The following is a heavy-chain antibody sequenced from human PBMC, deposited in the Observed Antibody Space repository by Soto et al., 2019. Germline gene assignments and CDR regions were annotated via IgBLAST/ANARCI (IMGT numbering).Heavy chain of an antibody. CDR3: ARRLSRIGYV. CDR2: IYYSGST. CDR1: GGSISSGGYY. V-gene: IGHV4-31*03. J-gene: IGHJ6*04. Sequence: SETLSLTCTVSGGSISSGGYYWSWIRQHPGKGLEWIGYIYYSGSTYYNPSLKSRVTISVDTSKNQFSLKLSSVTAADTAVYYCARRLSRIGYVWGKGTTVTVSS. D-gene: IGHD2-2*01.